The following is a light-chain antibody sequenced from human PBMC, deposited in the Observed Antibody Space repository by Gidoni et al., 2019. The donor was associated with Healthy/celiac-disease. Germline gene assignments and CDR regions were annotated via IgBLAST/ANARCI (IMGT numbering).Light chain of an antibody. V-gene: IGKV2-28*01. CDR1: QSPRHSNGYNY. J-gene: IGKJ4*01. CDR3: MQALQTPT. CDR2: LGS. Sequence: DTVLPQSPLSLPVTPGEPASISFRSSQSPRHSNGYNYLDWYLQTPGHSLQLMIDLGSNRASGVPDRFSGSGSGTDFTLKISRVEAEDVGVYYCMQALQTPTFGGXTKVEIK.